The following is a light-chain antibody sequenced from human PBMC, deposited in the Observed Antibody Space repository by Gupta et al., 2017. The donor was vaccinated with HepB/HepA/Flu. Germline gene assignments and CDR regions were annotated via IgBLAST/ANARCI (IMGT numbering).Light chain of an antibody. CDR1: RGINNY. V-gene: IGKV1-16*01. CDR2: AAS. J-gene: IGKJ1*01. Sequence: DIRMTQSPTSLSASVGDRVSITCRASRGINNYLAWFQQKPGKGPKSLIYAASNLHSGVPSRFSGSGSGTGFTLTISSLQPEDFATYYCQQYGSFPWTFGQGTKVE. CDR3: QQYGSFPWT.